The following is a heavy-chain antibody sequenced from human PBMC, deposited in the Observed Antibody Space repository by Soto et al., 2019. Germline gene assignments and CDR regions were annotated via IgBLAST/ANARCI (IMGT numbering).Heavy chain of an antibody. V-gene: IGHV1-3*05. J-gene: IGHJ6*02. CDR3: ARRRVLRFLEWGYGMDV. CDR1: GYTFTSYA. Sequence: QVQLVQSGAEEKKPGASVKVSCKASGYTFTSYAMHWVRQAPGQRLEWMGWINAGNGNTKYSQKFQGRVTITRDTPGSKXYMELSSLRSEDTAVYYCARRRVLRFLEWGYGMDVWGQGTTVTVSS. CDR2: INAGNGNT. D-gene: IGHD3-3*01.